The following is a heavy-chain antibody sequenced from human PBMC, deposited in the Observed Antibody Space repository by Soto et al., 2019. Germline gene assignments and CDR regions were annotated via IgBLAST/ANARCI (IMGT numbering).Heavy chain of an antibody. Sequence: GESLKISCAASGFTFSSYAMSWVRQAPGKGLEWVSAISGSGGSTYYADSVKGRFTISRDNSKNTLYLQMNSLRAEDTAVYYCAKSPRPGKKLLWFGEFIFDYWGQGTLVTVSS. V-gene: IGHV3-23*01. D-gene: IGHD3-10*01. J-gene: IGHJ4*02. CDR3: AKSPRPGKKLLWFGEFIFDY. CDR2: ISGSGGST. CDR1: GFTFSSYA.